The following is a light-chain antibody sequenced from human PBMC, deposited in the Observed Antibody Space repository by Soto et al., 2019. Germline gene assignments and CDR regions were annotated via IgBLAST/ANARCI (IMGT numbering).Light chain of an antibody. Sequence: QSALTQPRSVSGSPGQSVSISCTGTSSDVGGYNYVSWYQQHPGKAPKVIIYDVSKRPSGVPDRFSGSKSGNTASLTISGLQSEDEADYYCCSYAGRYIYVLGTGTKLTVL. CDR2: DVS. CDR3: CSYAGRYIYV. CDR1: SSDVGGYNY. J-gene: IGLJ1*01. V-gene: IGLV2-11*01.